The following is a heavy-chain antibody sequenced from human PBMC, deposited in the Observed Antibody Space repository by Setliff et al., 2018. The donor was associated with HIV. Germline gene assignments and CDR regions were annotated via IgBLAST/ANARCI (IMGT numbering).Heavy chain of an antibody. CDR3: ARDDPAGGIDY. CDR2: INSDGSST. V-gene: IGHV3-74*01. Sequence: GSLRLSCVASGFTLSRYWMHWVRQAPGKGLVWVSRINSDGSSTGYADSVKGRFTISRDNAKNSLYLQMNSLRADDTAIYYCARDDPAGGIDYWGQGTLVTVSS. D-gene: IGHD1-26*01. J-gene: IGHJ4*02. CDR1: GFTLSRYW.